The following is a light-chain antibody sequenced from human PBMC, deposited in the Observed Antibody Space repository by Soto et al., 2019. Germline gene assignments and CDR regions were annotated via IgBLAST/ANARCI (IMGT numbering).Light chain of an antibody. CDR2: DNN. CDR3: ETWDTRLSAVL. J-gene: IGLJ3*02. V-gene: IGLV1-51*01. CDR1: SSNIGNNF. Sequence: QSVLTQPPSVSAAPGQKVTISCSGSSSNIGNNFVSWYQQLPGTAPKLLIYDNNKRPSGIPDRFSGSRSGTSATLGITGLQTGDEADYYCETWDTRLSAVLFGGGTKLTVL.